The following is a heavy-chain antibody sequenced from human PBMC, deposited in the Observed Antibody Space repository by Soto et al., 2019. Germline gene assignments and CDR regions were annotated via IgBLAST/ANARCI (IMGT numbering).Heavy chain of an antibody. J-gene: IGHJ4*02. V-gene: IGHV3-11*01. Sequence: GGSLRLSCAASGFTFSDYYMSWIRQAPGKGLEWVSYISSSGSTIYYADSVKGRFTISRDNAKNSLYLQMNSLRAEDTAVYYCARFYDSSGYESHTFDYWGQGTLVTVSS. D-gene: IGHD3-22*01. CDR1: GFTFSDYY. CDR3: ARFYDSSGYESHTFDY. CDR2: ISSSGSTI.